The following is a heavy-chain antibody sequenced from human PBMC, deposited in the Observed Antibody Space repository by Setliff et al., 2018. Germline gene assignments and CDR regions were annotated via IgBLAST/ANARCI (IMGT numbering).Heavy chain of an antibody. CDR1: GFTFSSYS. D-gene: IGHD3-3*01. J-gene: IGHJ4*02. Sequence: GGSLRLSCAASGFTFSSYSMNWVRQAPGKGLEWVSSISSSSSYIYYADSVKGRFTISRDNAKNSLYLQMNSLRAEDTAMYHCARGTFSDFWSGDYYDYWGQGTLVTVSS. CDR2: ISSSSSYI. CDR3: ARGTFSDFWSGDYYDY. V-gene: IGHV3-21*01.